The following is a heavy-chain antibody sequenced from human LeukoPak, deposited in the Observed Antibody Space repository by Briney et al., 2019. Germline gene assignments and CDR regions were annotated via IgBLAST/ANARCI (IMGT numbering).Heavy chain of an antibody. CDR3: ARDYYSSGWRDAFDI. Sequence: GGSLRLSCAASGFTFSSYSMNWVRQAPGKGLEWVSSINSSSSNIYYADPVKGRFTISRDNAKNSLYLQMNSLRAEDTAVYYCARDYYSSGWRDAFDIWGQGTMVTVSS. CDR2: INSSSSNI. D-gene: IGHD6-19*01. CDR1: GFTFSSYS. V-gene: IGHV3-21*01. J-gene: IGHJ3*02.